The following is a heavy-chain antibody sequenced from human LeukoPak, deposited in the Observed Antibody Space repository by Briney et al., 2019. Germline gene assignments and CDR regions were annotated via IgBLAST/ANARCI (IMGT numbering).Heavy chain of an antibody. CDR3: AVDTGYCSSTSCSMGLVFDY. D-gene: IGHD2-2*01. V-gene: IGHV5-51*01. J-gene: IGHJ4*02. CDR1: GYSFTSYW. Sequence: GESLEISCKGSGYSFTSYWIGWVRQMPGKGLEWMGIIYPGDSDTRYSPSFQGQVTISADKSISTAYLQWSSLKASDTAMYYCAVDTGYCSSTSCSMGLVFDYWGQGTLVTVSS. CDR2: IYPGDSDT.